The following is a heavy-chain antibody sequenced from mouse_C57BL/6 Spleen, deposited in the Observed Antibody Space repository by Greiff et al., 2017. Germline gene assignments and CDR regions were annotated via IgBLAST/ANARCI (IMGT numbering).Heavy chain of an antibody. V-gene: IGHV14-4*01. J-gene: IGHJ3*01. D-gene: IGHD2-2*01. CDR3: TTTMVHEGFAY. Sequence: VHVKQSGAELVRPGASVKLSCTASGFNIKDDYMHWVKQRPEQGLEWIGWIDPENGDTEYASKFQGKATITADTSSNTAYLQLSSLTSEDTAVYYCTTTMVHEGFAYWGQGTLVTVSA. CDR1: GFNIKDDY. CDR2: IDPENGDT.